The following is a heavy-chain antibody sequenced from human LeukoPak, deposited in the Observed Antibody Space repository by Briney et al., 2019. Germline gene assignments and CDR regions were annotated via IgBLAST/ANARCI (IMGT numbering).Heavy chain of an antibody. J-gene: IGHJ4*02. CDR1: GYTFTSYG. V-gene: IGHV1-18*01. Sequence: ASVKVSCKASGYTFTSYGISWVRQAPGQGLEWMGWISAYNGNTNYAQKLQGRVTMTTDTSTSTAYMELRSLRSDDTAVYYCARDEGYSSSWYRGAYSVLVFWGQGTLVTVSS. CDR2: ISAYNGNT. CDR3: ARDEGYSSSWYRGAYSVLVF. D-gene: IGHD6-13*01.